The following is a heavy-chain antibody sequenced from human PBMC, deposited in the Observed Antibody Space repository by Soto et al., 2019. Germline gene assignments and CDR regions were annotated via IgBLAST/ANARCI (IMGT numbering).Heavy chain of an antibody. D-gene: IGHD1-26*01. CDR3: AREHTSGTYYFDS. CDR2: IIPIFGPT. CDR1: GGTSSSYT. Sequence: QVQLVQSGAEVQKPGSSVKVSCKASGGTSSSYTINWVRQAPGQGLEWMGGIIPIFGPTNYAQKFQDRVTFTADISTNTAYMELSSLRSEDTAIYYCAREHTSGTYYFDSWGQGTLVTVSS. V-gene: IGHV1-69*06. J-gene: IGHJ4*02.